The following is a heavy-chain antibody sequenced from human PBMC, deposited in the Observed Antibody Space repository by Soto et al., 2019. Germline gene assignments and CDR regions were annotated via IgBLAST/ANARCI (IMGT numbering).Heavy chain of an antibody. V-gene: IGHV3-64*01. CDR1: GFTFSNYE. Sequence: EAQLVESWGGLVQPGGSLRLPCAASGFTFSNYEMHWVRQAPGKGLEYVSGISNNGAHTDYAKSVKGRFTISRDNSENTLYLQVGSLRAEDMALYYCARRGYGSRWPNVYLDVWGKGTTVTVSS. CDR3: ARRGYGSRWPNVYLDV. CDR2: ISNNGAHT. D-gene: IGHD6-13*01. J-gene: IGHJ6*03.